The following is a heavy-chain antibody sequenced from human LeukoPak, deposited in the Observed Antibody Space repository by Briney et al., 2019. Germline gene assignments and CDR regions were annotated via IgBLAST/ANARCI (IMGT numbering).Heavy chain of an antibody. Sequence: PGRSLRLSCAASGFTFSSYAMHWVRQAPGKGLEWVAVISYDGSNKYYADSVKGRFTISRDNSKNTLHLQMNSLRAEDTAVYYCARGLITMVRGVIIRWGIFDYWGQGTLVTVSS. V-gene: IGHV3-30-3*01. J-gene: IGHJ4*02. CDR3: ARGLITMVRGVIIRWGIFDY. D-gene: IGHD3-10*01. CDR1: GFTFSSYA. CDR2: ISYDGSNK.